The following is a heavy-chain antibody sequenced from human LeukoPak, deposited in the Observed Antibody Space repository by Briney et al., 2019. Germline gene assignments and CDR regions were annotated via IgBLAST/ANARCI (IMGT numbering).Heavy chain of an antibody. J-gene: IGHJ4*02. CDR3: AKARRGKSKGLFDY. CDR1: GFTFSSYA. D-gene: IGHD4-23*01. CDR2: ISVSGGSA. V-gene: IGHV3-23*01. Sequence: GGSLRLSCAASGFTFSSYAMSWVRQAPGKGLEWVSTISVSGGSAYYADSVKGRLTISRDNSKNTLYLQMNSLRADDTAVYYCAKARRGKSKGLFDYWGQGTLDTVSS.